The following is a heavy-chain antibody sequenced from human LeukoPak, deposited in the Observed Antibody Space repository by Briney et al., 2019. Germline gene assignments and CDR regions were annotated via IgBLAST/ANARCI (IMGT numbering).Heavy chain of an antibody. J-gene: IGHJ3*01. Sequence: PGGPLRLSCAASGLTVSTTSMTWVRQAPGKGLEWVSDILDDGRIHYADSVKGRFTISRDHSQNKVNLQMDNLRAEDAAIYYCGSYRRAYDVWGQGTVVTVAS. CDR1: GLTVSTTS. CDR3: GSYRRAYDV. CDR2: ILDDGRI. V-gene: IGHV3-53*01. D-gene: IGHD1-26*01.